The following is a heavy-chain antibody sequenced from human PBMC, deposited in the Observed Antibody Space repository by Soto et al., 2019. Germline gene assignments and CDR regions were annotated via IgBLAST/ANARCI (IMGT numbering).Heavy chain of an antibody. Sequence: ASVKVSCKASGYTFIDHYMHWVRRAPGQGLEWMGWINPNNGATNFAQKFKYRVTMTRDTSISTVYMGLSGLTSDDTAVYYCARAPRIITHITTFGEASPGVLDYWGQGTLVTVSS. J-gene: IGHJ4*02. CDR1: GYTFIDHY. CDR2: INPNNGAT. V-gene: IGHV1-2*02. D-gene: IGHD3-3*01. CDR3: ARAPRIITHITTFGEASPGVLDY.